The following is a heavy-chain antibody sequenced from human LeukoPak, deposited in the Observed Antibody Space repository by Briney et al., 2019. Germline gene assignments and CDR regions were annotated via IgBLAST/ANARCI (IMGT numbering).Heavy chain of an antibody. CDR3: AKAPTSYYDILTGYHYFDY. Sequence: GRSLRLSCAASGFTFDHYAMHWVRQAPGKGLEWVSGISWNSGSIGYADSVKGRFTISRDNAKNSLYLQMNSLRAEDTALYYCAKAPTSYYDILTGYHYFDYWGQGTLVTVSS. CDR2: ISWNSGSI. D-gene: IGHD3-9*01. V-gene: IGHV3-9*01. CDR1: GFTFDHYA. J-gene: IGHJ4*02.